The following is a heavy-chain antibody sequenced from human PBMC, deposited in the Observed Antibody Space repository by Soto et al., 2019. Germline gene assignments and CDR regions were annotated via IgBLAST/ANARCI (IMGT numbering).Heavy chain of an antibody. CDR2: ISNDGSNK. D-gene: IGHD4-17*01. V-gene: IGHV3-30*18. CDR3: AKDWNYGDYLYYFDY. Sequence: GGSLRLSCAASGFTFSSYGMHWVRQAPGKGLEWVAVISNDGSNKHYADSVKGRFTISRDNSKNTLDLQMNSLRAEDTAVYYCAKDWNYGDYLYYFDYWGQGTLVTVSS. J-gene: IGHJ4*02. CDR1: GFTFSSYG.